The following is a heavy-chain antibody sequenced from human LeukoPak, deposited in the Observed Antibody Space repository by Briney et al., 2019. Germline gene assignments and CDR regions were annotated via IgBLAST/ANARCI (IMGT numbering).Heavy chain of an antibody. J-gene: IGHJ4*02. D-gene: IGHD4-17*01. CDR1: GLTLSSYG. Sequence: SGRSLRLSCAASGLTLSSYGMHWVRQAPGKGLEWVAVIWYDGSNKYYADSVKGRFTISRDNSKNTLYLQMNSLRAEDTAVYYCARDGDDYGDYVSSKRGSPFYYFDYWGQGTLVTVSS. V-gene: IGHV3-33*01. CDR2: IWYDGSNK. CDR3: ARDGDDYGDYVSSKRGSPFYYFDY.